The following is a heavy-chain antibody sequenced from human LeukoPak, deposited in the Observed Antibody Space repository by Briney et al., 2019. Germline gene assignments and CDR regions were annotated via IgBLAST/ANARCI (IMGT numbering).Heavy chain of an antibody. CDR1: SYTFTNYA. D-gene: IGHD3-10*01. CDR2: ISAYNGNT. Sequence: GASVKASCKASSYTFTNYAFTWVRQAPGQGLEWMGWISAYNGNTNYAQKLQGRVTMTTDTSTSTAYMELRSLRSDDTAVYYCARTDYYTSGKIWFDPWGQGTLVTVSS. J-gene: IGHJ5*02. CDR3: ARTDYYTSGKIWFDP. V-gene: IGHV1-18*01.